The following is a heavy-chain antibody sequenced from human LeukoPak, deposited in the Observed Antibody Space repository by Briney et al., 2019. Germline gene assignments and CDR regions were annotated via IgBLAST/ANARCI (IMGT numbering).Heavy chain of an antibody. Sequence: VASVKVSCKASGYTFTSYAMHWVRQAPGQRLEWMGWINAGNGNTKYSQKFQGRVTITRDTSASTAYMELSSLRSEDTAVYYCVRGTGYCSSTSCYKSWKPSYYYGMDVWGQGTTVTVSS. V-gene: IGHV1-3*01. CDR2: INAGNGNT. CDR1: GYTFTSYA. J-gene: IGHJ6*02. D-gene: IGHD2-2*02. CDR3: VRGTGYCSSTSCYKSWKPSYYYGMDV.